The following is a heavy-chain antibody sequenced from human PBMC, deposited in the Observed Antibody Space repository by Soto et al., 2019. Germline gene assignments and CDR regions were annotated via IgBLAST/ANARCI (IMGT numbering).Heavy chain of an antibody. J-gene: IGHJ4*02. V-gene: IGHV3-66*01. CDR1: GFSVSISY. CDR3: AKRKYCPSTTYFDY. D-gene: IGHD2-2*01. Sequence: EVQLVESGGALVPPGESLRLSCAASGFSVSISYMSWVRQAPGKGLEWVSIIYSDGYTYYSDSVKGRFTISRDNSKNTLYLQMNSLRAEDTAVYYCAKRKYCPSTTYFDYWGQGTLVTVSS. CDR2: IYSDGYT.